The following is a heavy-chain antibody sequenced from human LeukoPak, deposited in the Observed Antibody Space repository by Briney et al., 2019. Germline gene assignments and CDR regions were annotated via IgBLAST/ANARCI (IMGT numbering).Heavy chain of an antibody. D-gene: IGHD7-27*01. CDR2: IYYSGST. J-gene: IGHJ4*02. CDR3: AGPDKLGRFDY. CDR1: GGSISSSSYY. Sequence: KTSETLSLTCTVSGGSISSSSYYWGWIRQPPGKGLEWIGSIYYSGSTYYNPSLKSRVTISVDTSKNQFSLKLSSVTAADTAVYYCAGPDKLGRFDYWGQGTLVTVSS. V-gene: IGHV4-39*07.